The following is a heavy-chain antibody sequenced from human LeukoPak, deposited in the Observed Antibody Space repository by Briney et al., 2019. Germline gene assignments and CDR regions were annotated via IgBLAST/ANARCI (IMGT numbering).Heavy chain of an antibody. V-gene: IGHV1-8*01. CDR2: MNPNSGNT. CDR3: ARGSRDCSSASCYNY. D-gene: IGHD2-2*02. Sequence: EASVKVSCKASGYTFTSYDINWVRQATGQGPEWIGWMNPNSGNTGYAQKFQGRVTMTRISSISTAYMEVSGLRPDDTAVYYCARGSRDCSSASCYNYWGQGSLVTVSS. CDR1: GYTFTSYD. J-gene: IGHJ4*02.